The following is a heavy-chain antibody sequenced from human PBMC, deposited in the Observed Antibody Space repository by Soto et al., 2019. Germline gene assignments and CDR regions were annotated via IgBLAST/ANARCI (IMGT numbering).Heavy chain of an antibody. CDR2: IYYDGST. CDR1: GGCLSRYF. CDR3: ARRYGYCFDY. V-gene: IGHV4-59*08. D-gene: IGHD2-2*03. J-gene: IGHJ4*02. Sequence: SENLYITRTVPGGCLSRYFGTYRQQPPRKGLEWIVYIYYDGSTNYQPSIKSRVTISVDTSKHQFSLKLSSVTAADTAVYYCARRYGYCFDYWGQGTLVTVSS.